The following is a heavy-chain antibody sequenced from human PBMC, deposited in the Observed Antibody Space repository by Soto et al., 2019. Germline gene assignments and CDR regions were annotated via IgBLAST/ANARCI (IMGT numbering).Heavy chain of an antibody. CDR1: GGSISSYY. Sequence: SETLSLTCTVSGGSISSYYWSWIRQPPGKGLEWIGYIYYSGSTNYNPSLKSRVTISVDTSKNQFSLKLSSVTAADTAVYYCASGYRGYYYYGMDVWGQGTTVTVSS. J-gene: IGHJ6*02. D-gene: IGHD5-12*01. V-gene: IGHV4-59*01. CDR2: IYYSGST. CDR3: ASGYRGYYYYGMDV.